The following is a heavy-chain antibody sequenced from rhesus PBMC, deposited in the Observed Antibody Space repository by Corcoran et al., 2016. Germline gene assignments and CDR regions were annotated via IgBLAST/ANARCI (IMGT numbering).Heavy chain of an antibody. J-gene: IGHJ4*01. D-gene: IGHD5-24*01. V-gene: IGHV2S1*01. CDR3: ARIVWIGRGQYYFDF. CDR2: NYWNDDK. Sequence: QVTLKESGPALVKPTQTLTLTCPFSGFSLSTSGMGVGWLRPPPGKALEWLARNYWNDDKYYSTSLKSRLTISKDTSKGQVVLTMTNMDPVDTATYFCARIVWIGRGQYYFDFWGQGILVTVSS. CDR1: GFSLSTSGMG.